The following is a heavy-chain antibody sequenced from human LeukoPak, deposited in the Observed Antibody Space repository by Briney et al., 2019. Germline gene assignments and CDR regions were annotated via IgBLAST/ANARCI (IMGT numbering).Heavy chain of an antibody. D-gene: IGHD2-15*01. Sequence: GGSLRLSCAASGFTFSDHYMTWIRQAPGKGLEWVSYIGSSGTTIYYADSVKGRFTISRDNANNSLYLEMSSLRADDSAVYYCARADSTDGFDLWGQGTMVTVSS. J-gene: IGHJ3*01. V-gene: IGHV3-11*04. CDR2: IGSSGTTI. CDR3: ARADSTDGFDL. CDR1: GFTFSDHY.